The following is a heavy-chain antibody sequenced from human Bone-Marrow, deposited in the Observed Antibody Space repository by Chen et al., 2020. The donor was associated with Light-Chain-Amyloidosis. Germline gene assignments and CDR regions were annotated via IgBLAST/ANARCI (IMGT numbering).Heavy chain of an antibody. Sequence: EVQLVESGGGLVQPGGSLRLSCAASGLIFSNYVMHWVRQAPGEGLVWVSRIPTDENVATYADSVKGRFTISRDNAKNTLYLQMNSLRAEDTAVYYCTRDINWDLFDYWGQGTLVTVSS. CDR2: IPTDENVA. CDR3: TRDINWDLFDY. V-gene: IGHV3-74*01. CDR1: GLIFSNYV. J-gene: IGHJ4*02. D-gene: IGHD1-20*01.